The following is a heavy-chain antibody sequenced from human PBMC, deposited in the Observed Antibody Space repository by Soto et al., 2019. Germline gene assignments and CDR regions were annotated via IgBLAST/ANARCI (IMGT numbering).Heavy chain of an antibody. Sequence: DVQLLESGGDLVQPGGSLRLSCAACGFIFSNYAMSWVRQAPGKGLEWVSLIRGSGGPTNYADSVKGRFTVSRDNSKNILLLQMNSLRAEDTAVYYCVKDFRVGYDWTHDWGQGTLVTVSS. CDR2: IRGSGGPT. CDR3: VKDFRVGYDWTHD. D-gene: IGHD5-12*01. V-gene: IGHV3-23*01. J-gene: IGHJ4*02. CDR1: GFIFSNYA.